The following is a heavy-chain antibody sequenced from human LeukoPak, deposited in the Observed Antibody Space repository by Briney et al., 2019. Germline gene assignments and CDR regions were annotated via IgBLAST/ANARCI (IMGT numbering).Heavy chain of an antibody. D-gene: IGHD2-21*02. V-gene: IGHV3-48*04. CDR1: GFTFSSYG. CDR2: ISSSGSTI. J-gene: IGHJ4*02. Sequence: GGSLRLSCAASGFTFSSYGMHWVRQAPGKGLEWVSYISSSGSTIYYAGSVKGRFTISRDNAKNSLYLQMNSLRAEDTAVYYCARDTLLAYCGGNCSGGIDYWGQGTLVTVSS. CDR3: ARDTLLAYCGGNCSGGIDY.